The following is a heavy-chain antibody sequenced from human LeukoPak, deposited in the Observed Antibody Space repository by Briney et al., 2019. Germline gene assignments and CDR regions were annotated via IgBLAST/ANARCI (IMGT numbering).Heavy chain of an antibody. CDR1: GYTFIRYY. J-gene: IGHJ4*02. D-gene: IGHD4-17*01. CDR3: ARGGYGDRIDY. CDR2: INPSGGST. Sequence: ASVKVSCKASGYTFIRYYKHWVRQAPGQGLEWMGIINPSGGSTSYAQKFQGRVTMTRDTSTSTVYMELSRLRSEDTAVYYCARGGYGDRIDYWGQGTLVSVSS. V-gene: IGHV1-46*01.